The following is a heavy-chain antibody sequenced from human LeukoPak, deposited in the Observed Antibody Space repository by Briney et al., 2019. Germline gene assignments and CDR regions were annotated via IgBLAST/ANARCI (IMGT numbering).Heavy chain of an antibody. J-gene: IGHJ4*02. CDR3: ARAPPYYYDSSGYFDY. V-gene: IGHV1-69*04. CDR1: GGTFSSYA. CDR2: IIPILGIA. D-gene: IGHD3-22*01. Sequence: GASVKVSCKASGGTFSSYAISWVRQAPGQGLEWMGRIIPILGIANYAQKFQGRVTITADKSTSTAYMELSGLRSEDTAVYYCARAPPYYYDSSGYFDYWGQGTLVTVSS.